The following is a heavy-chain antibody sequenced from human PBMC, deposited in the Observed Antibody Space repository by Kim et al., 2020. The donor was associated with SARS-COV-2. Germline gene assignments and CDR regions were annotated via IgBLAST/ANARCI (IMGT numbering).Heavy chain of an antibody. V-gene: IGHV3-30*01. D-gene: IGHD3-10*01. CDR3: PTYGSGSY. Sequence: GSNKSYADSVKGRFTISRDNSKNPLYLQMNSLRAEETAVYYCPTYGSGSYWGQGTLVTVSS. J-gene: IGHJ4*02. CDR2: GSNK.